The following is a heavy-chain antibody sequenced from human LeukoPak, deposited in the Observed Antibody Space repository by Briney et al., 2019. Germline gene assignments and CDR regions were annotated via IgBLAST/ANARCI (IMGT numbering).Heavy chain of an antibody. CDR2: IYYSGST. V-gene: IGHV4-39*07. J-gene: IGHJ4*02. CDR3: ASSAKGGIVGATYYFDY. D-gene: IGHD1-26*01. Sequence: SETLSLTCTVSGGSISSTSYYWGWIRQPPGKGLEWIGNIYYSGSTYYNPSLKSRVTISVDTSKNQLSLKLSSVTAADTAVYYCASSAKGGIVGATYYFDYWGQGTLVTVSS. CDR1: GGSISSTSYY.